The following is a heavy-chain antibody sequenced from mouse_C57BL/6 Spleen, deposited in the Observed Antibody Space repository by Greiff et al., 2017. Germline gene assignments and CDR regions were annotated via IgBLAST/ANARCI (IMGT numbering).Heavy chain of an antibody. D-gene: IGHD1-1*01. CDR2: IDPSDSYT. CDR3: ARSYYYGSSYVRFAY. J-gene: IGHJ3*01. CDR1: GYTFTSYW. V-gene: IGHV1-69*01. Sequence: VQLQQPGAELVMPGASVKLSCKASGYTFTSYWMHWVKQRPGQGLEWIGEIDPSDSYTNYNQKFKGKSTLTVDKSSSTAYMQLSSLTSEDSAVYYCARSYYYGSSYVRFAYWGQGTLVTVSA.